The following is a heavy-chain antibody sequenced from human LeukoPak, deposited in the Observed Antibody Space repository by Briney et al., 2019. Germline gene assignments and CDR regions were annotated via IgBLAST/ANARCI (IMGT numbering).Heavy chain of an antibody. D-gene: IGHD3-22*01. Sequence: PSDTVSLLCIVSGGAISSYNWSWMREPPGKGLEWIGYIYYSGSTNYHPSLKSRVTISVDTSKNQFSLKLSSVTAADTAVYYCARHSPYYYDSSGYYYVHDAFDIWGQGTMVTVSS. CDR3: ARHSPYYYDSSGYYYVHDAFDI. J-gene: IGHJ3*02. V-gene: IGHV4-59*08. CDR2: IYYSGST. CDR1: GGAISSYN.